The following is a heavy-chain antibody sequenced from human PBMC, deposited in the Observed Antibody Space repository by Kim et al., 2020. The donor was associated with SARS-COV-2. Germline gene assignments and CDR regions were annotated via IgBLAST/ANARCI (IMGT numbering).Heavy chain of an antibody. D-gene: IGHD2-21*02. V-gene: IGHV3-13*01. CDR3: ARSSAVVTACCPPHAFDI. J-gene: IGHJ3*02. Sequence: KGRFTISRENAKNSLYLQMNSLRAGDTAVYYCARSSAVVTACCPPHAFDIWGQGTMVTVSS.